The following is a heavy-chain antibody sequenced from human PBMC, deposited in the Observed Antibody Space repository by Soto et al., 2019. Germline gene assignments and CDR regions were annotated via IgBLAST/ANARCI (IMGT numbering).Heavy chain of an antibody. D-gene: IGHD5-18*01. CDR3: AHRRVDTHMGVFDY. J-gene: IGHJ4*02. CDR2: IFWDDDK. V-gene: IGHV2-5*02. CDR1: GFSLSTRGVA. Sequence: QITLKESGPTLVKPTQTLTLTCTFSGFSLSTRGVAVGWIRQPPGKALEWLSLIFWDDDKRYSPSLESRLTITKDTSKNQVVLTMTNVDPVDTATYYCAHRRVDTHMGVFDYWGPGNLVTVSS.